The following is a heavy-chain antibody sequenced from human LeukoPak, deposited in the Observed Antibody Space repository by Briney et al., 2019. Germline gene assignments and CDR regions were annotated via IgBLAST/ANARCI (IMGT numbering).Heavy chain of an antibody. CDR2: ISCRSSDI. V-gene: IGHV3-21*04. J-gene: IGHJ3*02. CDR3: ARERKSGDYGDPDAFDI. CDR1: GFTLSSYN. D-gene: IGHD4-17*01. Sequence: GGSLRLSCVASGFTLSSYNMKWVRQAPGKRLEWVSSISCRSSDIEYADSVKGRFTISRDIDKKSLYLQMNSLRAEDTAVYYCARERKSGDYGDPDAFDIWGQGTMVTVSS.